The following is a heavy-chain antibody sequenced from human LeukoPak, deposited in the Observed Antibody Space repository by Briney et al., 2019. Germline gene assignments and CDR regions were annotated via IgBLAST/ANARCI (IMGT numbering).Heavy chain of an antibody. Sequence: ASVKVSCKASGYTFTSYGISWVRQAPGQGLEWMGWISAYNGNTNYAQKLQGRVTMTTDTSTSTAYMELRSLRSDDTAVYYCAREMATMGNYYYCYYMDVWGKGTTVTVSS. D-gene: IGHD5-24*01. V-gene: IGHV1-18*01. CDR2: ISAYNGNT. CDR3: AREMATMGNYYYCYYMDV. J-gene: IGHJ6*03. CDR1: GYTFTSYG.